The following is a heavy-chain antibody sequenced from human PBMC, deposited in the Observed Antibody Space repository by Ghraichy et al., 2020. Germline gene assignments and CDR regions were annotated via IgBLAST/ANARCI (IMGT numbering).Heavy chain of an antibody. Sequence: GGSLRLSCAASGFTFSSYSRNWVRQAPGKGLEWVSYISSSSSTIYYADSVKGRFTISRDNAKNSLYLQMNSLRAEDTAVYYCARDAPLGLDGSYFDYWGQGTLVTVSS. J-gene: IGHJ4*02. CDR3: ARDAPLGLDGSYFDY. V-gene: IGHV3-48*01. CDR2: ISSSSSTI. D-gene: IGHD1-26*01. CDR1: GFTFSSYS.